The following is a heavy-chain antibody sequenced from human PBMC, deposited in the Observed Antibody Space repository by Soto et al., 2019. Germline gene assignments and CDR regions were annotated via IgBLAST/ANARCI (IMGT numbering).Heavy chain of an antibody. V-gene: IGHV3-23*01. CDR1: GFTFSSYS. J-gene: IGHJ4*02. D-gene: IGHD3-10*01. Sequence: PGGSLRLSCAASGFTFSSYSMSWVRQAPGKGLEWVSGFRTSGDGGTTYYADPVKGRFTISRDNSKNMLFLQMNSLRAEDTAIYYCAKKVNSGPGSQYFDYWGQGTRGTVSS. CDR2: FRTSGDGGTT. CDR3: AKKVNSGPGSQYFDY.